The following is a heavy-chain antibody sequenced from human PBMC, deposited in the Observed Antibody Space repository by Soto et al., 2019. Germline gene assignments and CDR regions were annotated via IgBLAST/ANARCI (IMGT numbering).Heavy chain of an antibody. D-gene: IGHD4-17*01. J-gene: IGHJ4*02. CDR1: GGSFSGYY. Sequence: QVQLQQWGAGLLKPSETLSLTCAVYGGSFSGYYWSWIRQPPGKGLEWIGEINHSGSTNYNPSLKSRVTISVDTSKNQFSLKLSSVTAADTAVYYCARVGGHYGDYIPFAHWGQGTLVTVSS. CDR2: INHSGST. CDR3: ARVGGHYGDYIPFAH. V-gene: IGHV4-34*01.